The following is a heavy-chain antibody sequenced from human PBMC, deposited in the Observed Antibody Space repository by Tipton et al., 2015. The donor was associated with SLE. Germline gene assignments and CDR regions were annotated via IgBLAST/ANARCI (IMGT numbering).Heavy chain of an antibody. CDR3: SRGDLYSDYIWGTLRGAFDI. D-gene: IGHD3-16*01. Sequence: TLSLTCAVYGGSFTGFRWSFIRQPPGKPLEWIGEINYSGSTHYNPSLKSRVTISADTSKNQFSLKLSSLTAADTAIYYCSRGDLYSDYIWGTLRGAFDIWGQGAMVTVSS. CDR2: INYSGST. CDR1: GGSFTGFR. V-gene: IGHV4-34*01. J-gene: IGHJ3*02.